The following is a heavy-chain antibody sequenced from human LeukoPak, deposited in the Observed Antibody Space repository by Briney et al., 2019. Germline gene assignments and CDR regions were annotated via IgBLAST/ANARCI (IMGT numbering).Heavy chain of an antibody. J-gene: IGHJ4*02. CDR2: INPSGGST. Sequence: ASVKVSCKASGYTFTSYYMHWVRQAPGQGLEWMGIINPSGGSTSYAQKFQGRVTMTRDMSTSTVYMELSSLRSEDTAVYYCARDRRRDGYNFREYYFDYWGQGTLVTVSS. CDR1: GYTFTSYY. CDR3: ARDRRRDGYNFREYYFDY. V-gene: IGHV1-46*01. D-gene: IGHD5-24*01.